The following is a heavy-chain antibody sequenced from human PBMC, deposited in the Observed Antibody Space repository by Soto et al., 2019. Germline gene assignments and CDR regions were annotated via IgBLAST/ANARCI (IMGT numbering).Heavy chain of an antibody. CDR2: IYSSGAT. J-gene: IGHJ4*02. Sequence: SETLSLTCSVSGASVSSGGYFWTWIRQLPGKGLEWIGYIYSSGATHYNPSLQSRLSMSVDTSRNQFSLKLTSMTVADTAVYYCARGPNYYDSSGYLSPPFDYWGQGTLVTVSS. CDR3: ARGPNYYDSSGYLSPPFDY. CDR1: GASVSSGGYF. V-gene: IGHV4-31*02. D-gene: IGHD3-22*01.